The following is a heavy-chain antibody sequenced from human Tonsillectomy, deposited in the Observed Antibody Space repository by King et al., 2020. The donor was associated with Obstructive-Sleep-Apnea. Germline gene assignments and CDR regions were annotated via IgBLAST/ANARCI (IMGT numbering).Heavy chain of an antibody. D-gene: IGHD5-12*01. J-gene: IGHJ4*02. CDR2: IDPYSGGT. Sequence: QLVQSGAEVKKPGASLNVSCKPSGYTFTGYYMHWVRQAPGQGLEWMGWIDPYSGGTNYAQKFQGRVTMARDTSISTAYMGLSSLRSDDTAVYYCARNSGYDYYFDYWGQGTLVTVSS. CDR3: ARNSGYDYYFDY. V-gene: IGHV1-2*02. CDR1: GYTFTGYY.